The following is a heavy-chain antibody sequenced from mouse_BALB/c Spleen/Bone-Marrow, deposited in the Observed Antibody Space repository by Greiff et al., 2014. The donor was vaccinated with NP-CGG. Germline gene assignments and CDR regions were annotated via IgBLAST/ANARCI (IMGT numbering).Heavy chain of an antibody. J-gene: IGHJ2*01. Sequence: QLVESGPELVKPGASVKISCKASGYTFTDYNMHWVKQSHGQSLEWIGYIYPYNGGTGYNQEFKSKATLTVDNSSSTAYMELRSLTSEDSAVYYCARIYDGYFLFDYWGQGTTLTVSS. V-gene: IGHV1S29*02. CDR2: IYPYNGGT. CDR3: ARIYDGYFLFDY. CDR1: GYTFTDYN. D-gene: IGHD2-3*01.